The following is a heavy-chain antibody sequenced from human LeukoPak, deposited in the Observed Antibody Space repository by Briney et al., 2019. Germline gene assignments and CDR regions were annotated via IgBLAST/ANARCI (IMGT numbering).Heavy chain of an antibody. CDR2: IYSGDSDT. V-gene: IGHV5-51*01. CDR1: GYSFTSYW. J-gene: IGHJ4*02. D-gene: IGHD5-18*01. Sequence: GESLKISCKDSGYSFTSYWIGWVRQMPGKGLEWMGIIYSGDSDTGYSPSFQGQVTISADKSINTAYLRWGSLKASDTAIYYCARRGEAMDPFDYWGQGTLVTVSS. CDR3: ARRGEAMDPFDY.